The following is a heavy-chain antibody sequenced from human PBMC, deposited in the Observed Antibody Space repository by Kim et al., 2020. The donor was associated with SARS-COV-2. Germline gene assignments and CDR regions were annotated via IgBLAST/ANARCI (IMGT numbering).Heavy chain of an antibody. CDR1: GFNFKSES. CDR2: INSMSNHI. CDR3: VKELHEWIAEKRSYYYGMDV. J-gene: IGHJ6*02. D-gene: IGHD2-21*01. V-gene: IGHV3-21*01. Sequence: GGSLRLSCEASGFNFKSESLDWIRQAPGKGLEWVGSINSMSNHINYADSVKGRFSIFRDNAQDSVYLKMNRLRPEDTGKYYCVKELHEWIAEKRSYYYGMDVWGRGTTVTVSS.